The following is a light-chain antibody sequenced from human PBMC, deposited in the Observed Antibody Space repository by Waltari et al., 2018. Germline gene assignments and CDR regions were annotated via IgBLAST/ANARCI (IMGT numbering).Light chain of an antibody. CDR1: GRVSRY. CDR3: QQSYTKPQT. CDR2: STS. V-gene: IGKV1-39*01. Sequence: ITCRASGRVSRYLNWYRQKAGEAPNLVIYSTSTLHTGVPSRFSGSGSGTDFTLTINNLQPEDFATYYCQQSYTKPQTFGQGTKVEV. J-gene: IGKJ1*01.